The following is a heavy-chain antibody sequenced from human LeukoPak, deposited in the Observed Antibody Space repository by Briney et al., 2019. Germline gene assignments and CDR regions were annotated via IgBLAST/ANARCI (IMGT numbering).Heavy chain of an antibody. Sequence: GGSLRLSCAASGFTFSSYAMSWVRQAPGKGLEWVGNIEHNGSDKYYVGSVKGRFTISRDNAKNSLFLQMNSLSAEDAAVYFCARRGYGGSYFDYWGQGTLVTVSS. J-gene: IGHJ4*02. CDR1: GFTFSSYA. CDR2: IEHNGSDK. CDR3: ARRGYGGSYFDY. D-gene: IGHD1-26*01. V-gene: IGHV3-7*01.